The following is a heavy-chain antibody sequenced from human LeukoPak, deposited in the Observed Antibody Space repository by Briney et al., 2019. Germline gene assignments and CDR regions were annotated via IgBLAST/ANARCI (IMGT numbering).Heavy chain of an antibody. V-gene: IGHV1-18*01. D-gene: IGHD2-2*02. CDR2: ISAYSGNT. CDR3: ARLLDCRSTSCYTNWFDP. CDR1: GYTFTSYG. J-gene: IGHJ5*02. Sequence: PVASVKISCKASGYTFTSYGISWVRQAPGQGLEWMGWISAYSGNTNYAQKFQGRVTMTTDTSTSTAYMELRSLRSDDTAVYYCARLLDCRSTSCYTNWFDPWGQGTLVAVSS.